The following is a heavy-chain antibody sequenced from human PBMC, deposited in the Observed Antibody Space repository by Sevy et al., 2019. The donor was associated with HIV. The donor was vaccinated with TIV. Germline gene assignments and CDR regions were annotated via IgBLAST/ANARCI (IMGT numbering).Heavy chain of an antibody. D-gene: IGHD2-2*01. CDR1: GFTFTSSA. CDR3: AAESDCSSTSCYYFDY. J-gene: IGHJ4*02. Sequence: ASVKVSCKASGFTFTSSAVQWVRQARGQRLEWIGWIVVGSGNTNYAQKFQERVTITRDMSTSTAYMELSSLRSEATAVYYCAAESDCSSTSCYYFDYWGQGTLVTVSS. V-gene: IGHV1-58*01. CDR2: IVVGSGNT.